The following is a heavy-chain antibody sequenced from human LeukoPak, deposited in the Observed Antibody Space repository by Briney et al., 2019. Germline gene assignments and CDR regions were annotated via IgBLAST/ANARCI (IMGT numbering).Heavy chain of an antibody. Sequence: SETLSLTCTVSGGSISSSSHSWGWIRQPPGKGLEWTGSIYYTGRTYYNPSLKSRVTISVDTSKNQFSLKLSSVTAADTAVYYCAQSLGSSNWIGTWFGPWGQGTLVTVSS. D-gene: IGHD6-13*01. CDR1: GGSISSSSHS. V-gene: IGHV4-39*01. CDR3: AQSLGSSNWIGTWFGP. CDR2: IYYTGRT. J-gene: IGHJ5*02.